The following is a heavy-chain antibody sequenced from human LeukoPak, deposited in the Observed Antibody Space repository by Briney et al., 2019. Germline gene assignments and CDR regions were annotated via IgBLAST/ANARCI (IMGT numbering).Heavy chain of an antibody. V-gene: IGHV1-69*13. CDR3: AREPQASYDILTGYYPNWFDP. CDR1: GGTFSSYA. J-gene: IGHJ5*02. Sequence: ASVKVSCKASGGTFSSYAISWVRQAPGQGLEWMGGIIPIFGTANYAQKFQGRVTITADESTSTAYMELSSLRSEDTAVYYCAREPQASYDILTGYYPNWFDPWGQGTLVTVSS. CDR2: IIPIFGTA. D-gene: IGHD3-9*01.